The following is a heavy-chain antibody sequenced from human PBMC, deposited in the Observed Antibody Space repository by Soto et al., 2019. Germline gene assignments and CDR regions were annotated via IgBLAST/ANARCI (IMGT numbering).Heavy chain of an antibody. CDR3: ARGGRIGYCSGGSCSRYFDL. Sequence: GASVKVSCKASGYTFTSYDINWVRQATGQGLEWMGWMNPNSGNTGYAQKFQGRVTMTRNTSISTAYMGLSSLRSEDTAVYYCARGGRIGYCSGGSCSRYFDLWGRGTLVTVSS. V-gene: IGHV1-8*01. CDR2: MNPNSGNT. D-gene: IGHD2-15*01. CDR1: GYTFTSYD. J-gene: IGHJ2*01.